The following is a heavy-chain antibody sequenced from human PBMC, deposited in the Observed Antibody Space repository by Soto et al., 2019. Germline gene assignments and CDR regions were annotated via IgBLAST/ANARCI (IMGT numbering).Heavy chain of an antibody. CDR3: ANLYYYASGRDY. J-gene: IGHJ4*02. D-gene: IGHD3-10*01. CDR2: ITGSGGST. Sequence: EVQVLESGGGLVQPGGSLRLSCAASGFTISSYAMSWVRQAPGKGLEWVSTITGSGGSTYYADSVKGRFTISRDNSKNTLFLHMNSLRADDTAVYYCANLYYYASGRDYWGQGTLVTVSS. V-gene: IGHV3-23*01. CDR1: GFTISSYA.